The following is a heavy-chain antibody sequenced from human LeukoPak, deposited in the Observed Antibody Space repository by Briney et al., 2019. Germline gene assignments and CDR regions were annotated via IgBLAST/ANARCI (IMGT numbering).Heavy chain of an antibody. CDR3: ARSIQSLSGYDYNDY. CDR1: GDSVSSNSAA. CDR2: TYYRSKLYN. Sequence: SQTLSLTCALSGDSVSSNSAAWNWIRQSPSRGLEWLVRTYYRSKLYNDYAVSVKSRITINPDTSKNQFSLQLNSVTPEDTAVYYCARSIQSLSGYDYNDYWGQGTLVTVSS. D-gene: IGHD5-12*01. J-gene: IGHJ4*02. V-gene: IGHV6-1*01.